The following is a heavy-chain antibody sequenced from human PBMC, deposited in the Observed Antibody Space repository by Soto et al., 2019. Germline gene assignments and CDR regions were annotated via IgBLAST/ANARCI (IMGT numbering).Heavy chain of an antibody. Sequence: SETKSLTCNVADGSIGASRSYWAWIRQPPGKGLEWLANIFYSGSTYYNPSLASRVTVSVDTSKNEFSLKLRSVTAADTAVYYCARQPTTGDTDLWFDPWGQGTLVTVSS. V-gene: IGHV4-39*01. CDR2: IFYSGST. CDR3: ARQPTTGDTDLWFDP. CDR1: DGSIGASRSY. J-gene: IGHJ5*02. D-gene: IGHD2-21*01.